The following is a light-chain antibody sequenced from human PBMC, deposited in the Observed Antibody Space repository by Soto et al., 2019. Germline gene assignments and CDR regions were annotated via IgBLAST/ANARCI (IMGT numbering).Light chain of an antibody. CDR2: AAS. J-gene: IGKJ5*01. Sequence: DIQMTQSPSSLSASVGDRVTITCRASQSISSYLNWYQQKPGKAPKLLIYAASTLQSGVPSRFSGSGSGTDFTLTISSLQPEDFATYYSQQLNSYPITFGQGTRLEI. CDR1: QSISSY. CDR3: QQLNSYPIT. V-gene: IGKV1-39*01.